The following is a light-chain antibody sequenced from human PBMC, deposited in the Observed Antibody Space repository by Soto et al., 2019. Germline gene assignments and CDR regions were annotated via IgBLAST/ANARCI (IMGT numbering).Light chain of an antibody. CDR1: QSVSSGN. CDR2: GTS. V-gene: IGKV3-20*01. CDR3: QQFSSYPLT. J-gene: IGKJ4*01. Sequence: EIVLTQSPGTLSLSPGQRATLSCRASQSVSSGNLAWYQQKPGQAPRLLIYGTSNRATGIPDRFTGSGSGTEFTLTISRLEPEDFAVYYCQQFSSYPLTFGGGTKVDIK.